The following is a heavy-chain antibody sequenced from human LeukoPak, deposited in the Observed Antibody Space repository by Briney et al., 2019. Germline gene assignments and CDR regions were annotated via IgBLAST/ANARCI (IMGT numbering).Heavy chain of an antibody. CDR3: ARQPSGSYYDPWYYGMDV. CDR1: GGSISNYY. CDR2: TNYSGST. J-gene: IGHJ6*02. D-gene: IGHD1-26*01. V-gene: IGHV4-59*08. Sequence: SETLSLTCTVSGGSISNYYWSWIRQPPGKGLEWIGYTNYSGSTNYKPSLKSRVTISVDTSKNQFSLKLSSVTAADTAVYYCARQPSGSYYDPWYYGMDVWGQGTTVTVSS.